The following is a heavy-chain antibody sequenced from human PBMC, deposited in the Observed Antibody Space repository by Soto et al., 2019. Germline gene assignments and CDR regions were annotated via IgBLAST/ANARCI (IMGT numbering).Heavy chain of an antibody. CDR1: GGTFSSYA. D-gene: IGHD6-13*01. CDR2: ISPIFGTA. V-gene: IGHV1-69*13. CDR3: ARFIAAADYYFDY. Sequence: SVKVSCKASGGTFSSYAISWVRQAPGQGLEWMGGISPIFGTANYVQKFQGRVTITADESTSTAYMELSSLRSEDTAVYYCARFIAAADYYFDYWGQGTLVTVSS. J-gene: IGHJ4*02.